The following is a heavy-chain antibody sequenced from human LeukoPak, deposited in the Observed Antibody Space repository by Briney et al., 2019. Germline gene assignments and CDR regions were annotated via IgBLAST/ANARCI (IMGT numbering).Heavy chain of an antibody. J-gene: IGHJ5*02. V-gene: IGHV4-31*03. CDR3: ARESTFGGVHNWFDP. D-gene: IGHD3-16*01. CDR1: GGSISSGGYY. Sequence: PSQTLSLTCTVSGGSISSGGYYWSWIRQHPGKGLEWIGYIYYSGSTYYNPSLKSRVTISVDTSKNQFSLKLSSVTAADTAVYYCARESTFGGVHNWFDPWGQGTLVTVSS. CDR2: IYYSGST.